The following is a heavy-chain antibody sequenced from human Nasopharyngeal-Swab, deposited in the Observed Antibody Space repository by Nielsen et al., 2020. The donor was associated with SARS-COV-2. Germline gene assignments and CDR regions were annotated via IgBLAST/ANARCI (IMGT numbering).Heavy chain of an antibody. CDR3: ATQIGVSAMNISYYYGLDV. CDR1: GFTFSDYG. CDR2: MSYHGSSK. Sequence: GESLKTSCVGAGFTFSDYGMHWVRQAPGKGLEWVAVMSYHGSSKYYADSVKGRFSISRDNSRKTLYLQMNNLTPEDTAIYYCATQIGVSAMNISYYYGLDVWGQGTTVTVSS. D-gene: IGHD1/OR15-1a*01. J-gene: IGHJ6*02. V-gene: IGHV3-30*03.